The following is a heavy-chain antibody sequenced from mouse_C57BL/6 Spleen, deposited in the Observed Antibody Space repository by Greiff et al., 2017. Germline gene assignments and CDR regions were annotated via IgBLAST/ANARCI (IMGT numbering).Heavy chain of an antibody. CDR3: ARWDYRRDAMDY. Sequence: QVQLQQPGAELVRPGSSVKLSCKASGYTFTSYWMHWVKQRPIQGLEWIGNIDPSDSETHYNQKFKDKVTLTVDKSSSTAYMQLSSLTSEDSAVYYCARWDYRRDAMDYWGQGTSVTVSS. CDR1: GYTFTSYW. D-gene: IGHD2-14*01. J-gene: IGHJ4*01. CDR2: IDPSDSET. V-gene: IGHV1-52*01.